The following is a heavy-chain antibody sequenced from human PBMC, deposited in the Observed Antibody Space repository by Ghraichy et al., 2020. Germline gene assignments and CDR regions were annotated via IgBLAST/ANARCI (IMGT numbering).Heavy chain of an antibody. V-gene: IGHV4-34*01. D-gene: IGHD5-18*01. J-gene: IGHJ6*03. CDR2: INHSGST. CDR3: ARGGGQLWLQGGYMDV. Sequence: SETLSLTCAVYGGSFSGYYWSWIRQPPGKGLEWIGEINHSGSTNYNPSLKSRVTISVDTSKNQFSLKLSSVTAADTAVYYCARGGGQLWLQGGYMDVWGKGTTVTVSS. CDR1: GGSFSGYY.